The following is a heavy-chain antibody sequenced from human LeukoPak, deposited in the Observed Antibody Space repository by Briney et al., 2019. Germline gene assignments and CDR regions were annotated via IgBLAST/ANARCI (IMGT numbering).Heavy chain of an antibody. D-gene: IGHD5-18*01. CDR1: GGSISSYY. CDR2: IYYRGGT. Sequence: SETLSLTCTVSGGSISSYYWSWIRQPPGKGLEWIGYIYYRGGTSYNPSLKSRVTISVDTSKNQFSLKLSSVTAADTAVYYCARRHSYGYSDYWGQGTLVTVSS. CDR3: ARRHSYGYSDY. J-gene: IGHJ4*02. V-gene: IGHV4-59*12.